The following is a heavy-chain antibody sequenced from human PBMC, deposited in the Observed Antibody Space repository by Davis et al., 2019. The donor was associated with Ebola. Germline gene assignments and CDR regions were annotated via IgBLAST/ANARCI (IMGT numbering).Heavy chain of an antibody. J-gene: IGHJ4*02. V-gene: IGHV3-7*01. CDR2: IKQDGSEK. CDR3: EWLTTVDY. CDR1: GFTFSSYW. D-gene: IGHD4-17*01. Sequence: GESLKIFCAASGFTFSSYWMSWVRQAPGKGLEWVANIKQDGSEKYYVDSVKGRFTISRDNAKNSLYLQMNSLRAEDTAVYYCEWLTTVDYWGQGTLVTVSS.